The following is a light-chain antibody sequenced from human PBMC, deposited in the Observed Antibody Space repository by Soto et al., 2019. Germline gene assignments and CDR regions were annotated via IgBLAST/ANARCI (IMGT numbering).Light chain of an antibody. J-gene: IGLJ2*01. CDR1: SSDVGGYNY. CDR2: EVS. CDR3: SSYAVSSLVV. V-gene: IGLV2-8*01. Sequence: QSALTQPPSASESPGQSVTISCTGTSSDVGGYNYVSWYQQHPGKAPKLMIYEVSKRPSGVPDRFSGSKSGNTASLTVSGLQAEDEADYYCSSYAVSSLVVFGGGTKLTVL.